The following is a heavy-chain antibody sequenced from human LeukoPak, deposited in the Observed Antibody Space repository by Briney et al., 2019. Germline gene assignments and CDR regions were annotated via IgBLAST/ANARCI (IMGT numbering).Heavy chain of an antibody. CDR2: IYYSGST. Sequence: PSETLSPTCTVSGGSMTSYYWSWVRQPPGKGLEWIGHIYYSGSTNYNSSLKSRVTMSVDTSKNQFSLKVNSVTAADTAVYYCARDSYSTSGIFSWDDTFDIWGQGTMVTVAS. J-gene: IGHJ3*02. V-gene: IGHV4-59*01. CDR1: GGSMTSYY. D-gene: IGHD3-10*01. CDR3: ARDSYSTSGIFSWDDTFDI.